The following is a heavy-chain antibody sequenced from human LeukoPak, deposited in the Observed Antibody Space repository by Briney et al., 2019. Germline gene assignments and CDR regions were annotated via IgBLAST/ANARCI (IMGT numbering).Heavy chain of an antibody. CDR1: GGSISSYY. J-gene: IGHJ3*02. CDR3: ARVIYGSNDAFDI. V-gene: IGHV4-59*01. CDR2: IYYSGST. Sequence: PSETLSLTCTVSGGSISSYYWSWIRQPPGKGLEWIGYIYYSGSTNYNPSLKSRVTISVDTSKNQFSLKLSSVTAADTAVYYCARVIYGSNDAFDIWGQGTMVTVSS. D-gene: IGHD3-10*01.